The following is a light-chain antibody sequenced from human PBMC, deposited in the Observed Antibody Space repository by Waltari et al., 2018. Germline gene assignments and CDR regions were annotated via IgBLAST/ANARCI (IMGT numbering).Light chain of an antibody. CDR1: QSVRRS. Sequence: IVLTQSPGTLSLSPGERDTLSCSASQSVRRSLAWYQQKPGQAHRLLIYGASSRATGVPDRFSGSGSGTDFSLTSSRLEPEDFAVYYCQHYMRLPVSFGQGTKVEIK. CDR3: QHYMRLPVS. CDR2: GAS. J-gene: IGKJ1*01. V-gene: IGKV3-20*01.